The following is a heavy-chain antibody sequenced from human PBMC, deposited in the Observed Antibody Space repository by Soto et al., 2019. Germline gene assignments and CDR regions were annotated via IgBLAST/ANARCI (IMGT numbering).Heavy chain of an antibody. D-gene: IGHD2-15*01. CDR1: GGSISSSSYY. Sequence: QLQLQESGPGLVKPSETLSLTCTVSGGSISSSSYYWGWIRQPPGKGLAWIGSIYYSGSTYYNPSLKSRVTISVDTSKNQFSLKLSSVTAADTAVYYCARDSCSGGSCYSDYYYMDVWGKGTTVTVSS. J-gene: IGHJ6*03. CDR3: ARDSCSGGSCYSDYYYMDV. V-gene: IGHV4-39*01. CDR2: IYYSGST.